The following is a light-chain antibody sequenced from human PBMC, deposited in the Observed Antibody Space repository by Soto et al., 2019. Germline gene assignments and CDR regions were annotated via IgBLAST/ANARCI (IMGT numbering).Light chain of an antibody. CDR2: GDI. V-gene: IGLV1-40*01. J-gene: IGLJ1*01. CDR1: SSNIGAGYD. CDR3: QSYDSSLSAYV. Sequence: QSVLTQPPSVSGAPGQGVTISCTGSSSNIGAGYDVHWYQQLPGTAPKLLIYGDINRPSGVPDRFSGSKSGTSASLAITGLQAEDEADYYCQSYDSSLSAYVFGTGTKVTVL.